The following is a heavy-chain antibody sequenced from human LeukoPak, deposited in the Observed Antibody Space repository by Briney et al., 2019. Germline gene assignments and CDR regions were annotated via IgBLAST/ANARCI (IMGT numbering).Heavy chain of an antibody. D-gene: IGHD3-10*01. CDR1: GFTFSSYG. CDR2: ISGSGGST. J-gene: IGHJ4*02. Sequence: PGGSLRLSCAASGFTFSSYGMSWVRQAPGKGLEWVSAISGSGGSTYYADSVKGRFTISRDNSKNTLYLQMNSLRAEDTAVYYCARDVGRGQGVDYFDYWGQGTLVTVSS. V-gene: IGHV3-23*01. CDR3: ARDVGRGQGVDYFDY.